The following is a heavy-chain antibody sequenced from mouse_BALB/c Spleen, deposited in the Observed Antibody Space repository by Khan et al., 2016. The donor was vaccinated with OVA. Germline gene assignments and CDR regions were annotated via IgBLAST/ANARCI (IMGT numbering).Heavy chain of an antibody. D-gene: IGHD2-14*01. Sequence: QVQLKESGPGLVAPSQSLSITCTVSGFSLSRYNVHWVRQPPGKGLEWLGMIWGDGNTDYNSALKSRLTISKDNSKSQVFLQMNSLQTDDTAMYYCARTYYRYDGYYAMDYWGQGTSVTVSS. J-gene: IGHJ4*01. CDR1: GFSLSRYN. V-gene: IGHV2-6-4*01. CDR3: ARTYYRYDGYYAMDY. CDR2: IWGDGNT.